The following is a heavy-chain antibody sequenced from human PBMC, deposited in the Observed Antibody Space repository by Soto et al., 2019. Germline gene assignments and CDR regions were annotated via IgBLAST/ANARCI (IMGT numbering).Heavy chain of an antibody. V-gene: IGHV3-23*01. CDR3: ARENGYYGSSGYYYGMDV. Sequence: PGGSLRLSCAASGFTFSSYAMSWVRQAPGKGLEWVSAISGSGGSTCYADSVKGRFTISRDNSKNTLYLQMNSLRAEDTAVYYCARENGYYGSSGYYYGMDVWGQGTTVTVSS. CDR2: ISGSGGST. CDR1: GFTFSSYA. D-gene: IGHD3-10*01. J-gene: IGHJ6*02.